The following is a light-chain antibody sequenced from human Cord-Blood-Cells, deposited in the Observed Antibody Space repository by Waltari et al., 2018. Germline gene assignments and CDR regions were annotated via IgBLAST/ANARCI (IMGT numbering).Light chain of an antibody. CDR3: CSYAGSYTYWV. CDR2: DVS. Sequence: QSALTQPRSVSGSPGQSVTISCTGTSSDVGGYNYVSWYQRQPGKAPKLMIYDVSKRPSGVPDRFSGSKSGNTASLTISGLQAEDEADYYCCSYAGSYTYWVFGGGTKLTVL. V-gene: IGLV2-11*01. J-gene: IGLJ3*02. CDR1: SSDVGGYNY.